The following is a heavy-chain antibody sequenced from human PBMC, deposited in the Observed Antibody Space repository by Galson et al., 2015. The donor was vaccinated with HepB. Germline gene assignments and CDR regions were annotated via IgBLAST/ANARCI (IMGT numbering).Heavy chain of an antibody. V-gene: IGHV4-39*07. Sequence: SETLSLTCTVSSGPISSSDYYWGWVRQPPGKGLEWIGNIYYGGITSYNPSLKSRVTISLDTSKKQFSLTLTSVTAADTAIYYCARLRGSMAAHNWFDPWGQGILVTVSP. D-gene: IGHD6-6*01. CDR3: ARLRGSMAAHNWFDP. J-gene: IGHJ5*02. CDR1: SGPISSSDYY. CDR2: IYYGGIT.